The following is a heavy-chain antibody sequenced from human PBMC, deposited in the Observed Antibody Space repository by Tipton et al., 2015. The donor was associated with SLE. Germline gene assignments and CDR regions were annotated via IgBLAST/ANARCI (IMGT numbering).Heavy chain of an antibody. CDR1: GFTFSSYE. CDR3: ARERDSSSASAFDI. CDR2: ISSSGSTI. J-gene: IGHJ3*02. V-gene: IGHV3-48*03. D-gene: IGHD6-13*01. Sequence: SLRLSCAASGFTFSSYEMNWVRQAPGKGLEWVSYISSSGSTIYYADSVKGRFTISRDNAKNSLYLQMNSLRAEDTAVFYCARERDSSSASAFDIWVQGRMVTVPS.